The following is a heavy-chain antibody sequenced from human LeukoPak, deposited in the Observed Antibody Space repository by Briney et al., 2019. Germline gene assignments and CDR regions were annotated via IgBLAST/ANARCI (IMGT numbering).Heavy chain of an antibody. CDR2: IYPGDSDT. Sequence: GESLKISCNGSGYSFTSYWIGWVRQVPGKGLEWMGIIYPGDSDTRYSPSFQGQVTISADKTISTAYLQWSSLKASDTAMYYCATNIAAHLAFDIWGQGTMVTVSS. D-gene: IGHD6-6*01. CDR1: GYSFTSYW. CDR3: ATNIAAHLAFDI. J-gene: IGHJ3*02. V-gene: IGHV5-51*01.